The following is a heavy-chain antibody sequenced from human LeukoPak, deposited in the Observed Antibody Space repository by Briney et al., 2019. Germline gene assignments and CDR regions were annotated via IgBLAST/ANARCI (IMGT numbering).Heavy chain of an antibody. CDR1: GGSFSGYY. CDR2: INHSGST. Sequence: SETLSLTCAVYGGSFSGYYWSWIRQPPGKGLEWIGEINHSGSTNYNPSLKSRVTISVDTSKNQFSLKLSSVTAADTAVYYCARASEYSSSSAFDYWGQGTLVTVSS. D-gene: IGHD6-6*01. CDR3: ARASEYSSSSAFDY. J-gene: IGHJ4*02. V-gene: IGHV4-34*01.